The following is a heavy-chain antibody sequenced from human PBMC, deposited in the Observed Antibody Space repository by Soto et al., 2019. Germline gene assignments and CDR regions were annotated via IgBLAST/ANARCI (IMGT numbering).Heavy chain of an antibody. CDR3: ARDPNPYCSGGSCYSGPYFDY. D-gene: IGHD2-15*01. J-gene: IGHJ4*02. CDR1: GFTFSSYG. CDR2: IWYDGSNK. V-gene: IGHV3-33*01. Sequence: GGSLRLSCAASGFTFSSYGRHWVRQAPGKGLEWVAVIWYDGSNKYYADSVKGRFTISRDNSKNTLYLQMNSLRAEDTAVYYCARDPNPYCSGGSCYSGPYFDYWGQGTLVTVSS.